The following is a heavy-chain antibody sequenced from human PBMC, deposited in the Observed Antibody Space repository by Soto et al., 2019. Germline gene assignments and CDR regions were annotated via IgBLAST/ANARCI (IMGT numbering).Heavy chain of an antibody. J-gene: IGHJ4*02. CDR1: GYTFTSYA. D-gene: IGHD3-16*02. CDR2: INAGNGNT. V-gene: IGHV1-3*01. CDR3: ARPYYDYIWGSYRSPYYFDY. Sequence: QVQLVQSGAEVKKPGASVKVSCKASGYTFTSYAMHWVRQAPGQRLEWMGWINAGNGNTKYSQKFQGRVTITRDTSASTAYMELSSLRSEDTAVYYCARPYYDYIWGSYRSPYYFDYWGQGTLVTVSS.